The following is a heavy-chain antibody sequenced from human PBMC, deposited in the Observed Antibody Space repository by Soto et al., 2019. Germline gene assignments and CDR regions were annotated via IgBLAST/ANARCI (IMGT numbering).Heavy chain of an antibody. D-gene: IGHD3-10*01. J-gene: IGHJ4*02. V-gene: IGHV4-30-4*01. CDR3: ARARGSRYFDY. CDR1: SGAISSGDYY. Sequence: QVQLQQSGPGLVKPSQTLSLTGTVSSGAISSGDYYWSWIRQPPGKGLEWIGYIYYSGSTYYNPSLKSRVTTSVDTSKNQFSLKLSSVTAGDTAGYYCARARGSRYFDYWSQGTLITVSS. CDR2: IYYSGST.